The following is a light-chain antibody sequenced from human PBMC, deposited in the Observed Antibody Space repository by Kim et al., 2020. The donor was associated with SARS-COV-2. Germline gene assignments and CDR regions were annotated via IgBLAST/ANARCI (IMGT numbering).Light chain of an antibody. V-gene: IGLV3-1*01. Sequence: VAPGQTASITCSRDTLGDQYACWYQQKPGQSPVLVIYQDNKRPSGIPERFSGSNSGNTATLTISGTQAMDEADYYCQAWDSSTVLFGGGTQLTVL. CDR2: QDN. CDR1: TLGDQY. CDR3: QAWDSSTVL. J-gene: IGLJ2*01.